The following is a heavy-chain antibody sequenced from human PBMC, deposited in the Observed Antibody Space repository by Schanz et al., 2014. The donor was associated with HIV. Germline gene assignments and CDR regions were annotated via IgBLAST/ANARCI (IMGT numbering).Heavy chain of an antibody. D-gene: IGHD6-25*01. CDR2: IWYDGSSK. Sequence: QEQLVESGGGVVQPGKSLRLSCAVSGFTFSSYVMHWVRQAPGKGLEWVTVIWYDGSSKYYADSVKGRFTFSRDDSKNTLILQMNSLRVEDTAVYYCGGHGGFSYWGQGTLVTVSS. J-gene: IGHJ1*01. CDR3: GGHGGFSY. V-gene: IGHV3-33*01. CDR1: GFTFSSYV.